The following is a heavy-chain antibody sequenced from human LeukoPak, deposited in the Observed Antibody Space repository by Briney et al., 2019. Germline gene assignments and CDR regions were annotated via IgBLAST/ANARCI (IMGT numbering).Heavy chain of an antibody. Sequence: GGSLRLSCAASGFTLSSYWMSWVRQAPGKGLEWVANIKQDGSEKYYVDSVKGRFTISRDNAKNSLYLQMNSLRADDTAVYYCAKHIADYFYYGMDVWGHGTTVTVSS. V-gene: IGHV3-7*05. CDR3: AKHIADYFYYGMDV. CDR1: GFTLSSYW. J-gene: IGHJ6*02. CDR2: IKQDGSEK.